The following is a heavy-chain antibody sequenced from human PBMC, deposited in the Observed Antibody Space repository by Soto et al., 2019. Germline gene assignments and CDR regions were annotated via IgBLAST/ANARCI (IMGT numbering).Heavy chain of an antibody. Sequence: QITLKESGPTLVKPTQTLTLTCTFSGFSLTTSGVGVGWIRQPPGKALQWLALIYWDEYKRDSPSLESKLTISKDTSKPQTDLTIHHMEPVDAATYYCAQRTIDGAGRHFHYWGQETLVTASS. CDR2: IYWDEYK. J-gene: IGHJ4*02. CDR3: AQRTIDGAGRHFHY. D-gene: IGHD3-10*01. V-gene: IGHV2-5*02. CDR1: GFSLTTSGVG.